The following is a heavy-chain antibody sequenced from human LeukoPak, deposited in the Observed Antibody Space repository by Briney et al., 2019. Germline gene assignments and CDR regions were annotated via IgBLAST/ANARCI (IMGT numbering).Heavy chain of an antibody. D-gene: IGHD6-6*01. V-gene: IGHV3-20*01. CDR2: INWNGGST. CDR3: ARATKYSSSSPADY. Sequence: GGSLRLSCAASGFTFDDYGMCWVRQAPGKGLEWVSGINWNGGSTGYADSVKGRFTISRDNAKNSLYLQMNSLRAEDTALYHCARATKYSSSSPADYWGQGTLVTVSS. CDR1: GFTFDDYG. J-gene: IGHJ4*02.